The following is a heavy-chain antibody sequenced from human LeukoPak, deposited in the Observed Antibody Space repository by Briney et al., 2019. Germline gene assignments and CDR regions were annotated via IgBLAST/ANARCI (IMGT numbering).Heavy chain of an antibody. Sequence: SETLSLTCAVYGGSFSGYYRSWIRQPPGKGLEWIGEINHSGSTNYNPSLKSRVTISVDTSKNQFSLKLSSVTAADTAVYYCARSSSSWYGAEWFDPWGQGTLVTVSS. J-gene: IGHJ5*02. CDR1: GGSFSGYY. V-gene: IGHV4-34*01. CDR2: INHSGST. CDR3: ARSSSSWYGAEWFDP. D-gene: IGHD6-13*01.